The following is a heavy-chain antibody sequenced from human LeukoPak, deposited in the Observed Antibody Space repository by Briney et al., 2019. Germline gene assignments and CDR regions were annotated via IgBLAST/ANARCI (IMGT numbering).Heavy chain of an antibody. D-gene: IGHD6-13*01. CDR3: AGQGVSSSWSYYFDY. V-gene: IGHV4-39*01. CDR2: IYYSGST. J-gene: IGHJ4*02. CDR1: GGSISSSSYY. Sequence: SETLSLTCTVSGGSISSSSYYWGWIRQPPGKGLEWIGSIYYSGSTYYNPSLKSRVTISVDTSKNQFSLKLSSVTAADTAVYYCAGQGVSSSWSYYFDYWGQGTLVTVSS.